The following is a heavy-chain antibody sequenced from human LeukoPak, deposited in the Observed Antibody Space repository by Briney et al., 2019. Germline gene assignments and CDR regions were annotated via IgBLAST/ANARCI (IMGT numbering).Heavy chain of an antibody. J-gene: IGHJ6*03. D-gene: IGHD1-26*01. CDR1: GGSFSDYY. CDR2: ITHGGGT. V-gene: IGHV4-34*01. CDR3: ARDPGGSSGYSYYYMDV. Sequence: SETLSLTCGVYGGSFSDYYWSWIRQPPGKGLEWIGQITHGGGTKYNPSLKGRATLSVDTSKNQFSLKLSSVTAADTAVYYCARDPGGSSGYSYYYMDVWGKGTTVTVSS.